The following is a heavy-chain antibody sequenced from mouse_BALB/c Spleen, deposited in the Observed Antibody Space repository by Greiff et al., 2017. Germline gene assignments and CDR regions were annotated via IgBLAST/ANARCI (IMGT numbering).Heavy chain of an antibody. CDR3: ARYDYDDGYAMDY. J-gene: IGHJ4*01. CDR2: ISSGSSTI. CDR1: GFTFSSFG. Sequence: EVQRVESGGGLVQPGGSRKLSCAASGFTFSSFGMHWVRQAPEKGLEWVAYISSGSSTIYYADTVKGRFTISRDNPKNTLFLQMTSLRSEDTAMYYCARYDYDDGYAMDYWGQGTSVTVSS. D-gene: IGHD2-4*01. V-gene: IGHV5-17*02.